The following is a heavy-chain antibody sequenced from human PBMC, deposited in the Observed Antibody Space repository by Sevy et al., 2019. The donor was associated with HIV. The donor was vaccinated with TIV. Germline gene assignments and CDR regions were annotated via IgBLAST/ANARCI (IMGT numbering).Heavy chain of an antibody. CDR3: ARGSYYYDSSGYRNEYFQH. Sequence: GGSLRLSCAASGFTVSRDYMSWVRQAPGKGLEWASIIYSGVNIYYVDSVKGRFTISRDNSKNTLYLQMDSLRAEDTAVYYCARGSYYYDSSGYRNEYFQHWGQGILVTVSS. CDR1: GFTVSRDY. J-gene: IGHJ1*01. V-gene: IGHV3-53*01. CDR2: IYSGVNI. D-gene: IGHD3-22*01.